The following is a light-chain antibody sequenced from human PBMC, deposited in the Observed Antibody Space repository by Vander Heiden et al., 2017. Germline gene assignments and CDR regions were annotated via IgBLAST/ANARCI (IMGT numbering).Light chain of an antibody. CDR1: QSISSY. CDR3: QQSDRTPLT. Sequence: ILLTQSPSSLSASVGDRVTITCRASQSISSYLNWYQQKPGKVPKLLIYAAFSLQSGVPSRFSGSGSGTDFTLTISRLQPEDFATYYCQQSDRTPLTFGQGTKVEIK. J-gene: IGKJ2*01. V-gene: IGKV1-39*01. CDR2: AAF.